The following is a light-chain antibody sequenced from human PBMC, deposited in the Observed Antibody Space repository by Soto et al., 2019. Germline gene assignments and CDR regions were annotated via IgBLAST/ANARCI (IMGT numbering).Light chain of an antibody. V-gene: IGLV1-44*01. Sequence: QSVLTQSPSESATPGQRVTISCSGSGSNIGTHAVNWYQQVPGTAPTLLIFRNHQRPSGVPDRVSGSKSGTSASLAISGPKSEDAADYYCAAWDDSLRAVVFGGGTKLTVL. CDR3: AAWDDSLRAVV. CDR1: GSNIGTHA. CDR2: RNH. J-gene: IGLJ2*01.